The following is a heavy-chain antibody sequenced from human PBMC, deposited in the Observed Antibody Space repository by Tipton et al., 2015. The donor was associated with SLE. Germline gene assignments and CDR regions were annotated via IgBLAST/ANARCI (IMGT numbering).Heavy chain of an antibody. V-gene: IGHV4-30-2*01. CDR2: IYHSGST. CDR3: ASSIVGATTFGY. D-gene: IGHD1-26*01. Sequence: TLSLTCTVSGGSISSGDYSWSWIRQPPGKGLEWIGYIYHSGSTYYNPSLKSRVTISVDRSKNQFSLKLSSVTAADTAVYYCASSIVGATTFGYWGQGTLVTVSS. J-gene: IGHJ4*02. CDR1: GGSISSGDYS.